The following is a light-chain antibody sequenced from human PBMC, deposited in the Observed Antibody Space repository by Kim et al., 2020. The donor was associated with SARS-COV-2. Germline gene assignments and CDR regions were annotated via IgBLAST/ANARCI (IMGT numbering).Light chain of an antibody. J-gene: IGLJ3*02. CDR3: LLSYNGAWV. V-gene: IGLV7-46*01. CDR1: TGSVTSEHS. CDR2: ATT. Sequence: PGGKVTLTCACSTGSVTSEHSPYWFQQRPRQVPKTLISATTHKHSRTPARFSGSLLGGRAALTLSGAQPEDEADYYCLLSYNGAWVFGGGTQLTVL.